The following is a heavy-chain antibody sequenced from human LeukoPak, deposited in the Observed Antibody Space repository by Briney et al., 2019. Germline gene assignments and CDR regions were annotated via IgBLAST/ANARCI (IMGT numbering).Heavy chain of an antibody. D-gene: IGHD3-10*01. CDR2: IYSGGST. CDR3: AKHSITMVRGVIFH. Sequence: GGSLRLSCAASGFTVSSNYMSWVRQAPGKGLEWVSVIYSGGSTYYADSVKGRFTISRDNSKNTLYLQMNSLRAEDTAVYYCAKHSITMVRGVIFHWGQRILVTVSS. V-gene: IGHV3-53*01. CDR1: GFTVSSNY. J-gene: IGHJ4*02.